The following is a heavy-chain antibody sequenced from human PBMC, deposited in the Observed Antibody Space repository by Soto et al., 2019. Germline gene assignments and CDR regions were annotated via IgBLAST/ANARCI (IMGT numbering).Heavy chain of an antibody. V-gene: IGHV3-7*05. Sequence: EVQLVESGGGVVQSGGSLRLSCAASGFTFSSYWMSWVRQGPGKGPEWVANIKQDGSEIYYVDSVKGRFTISRDNAKSSLYWQMTSLRAEDTAVYHCAKSISAIPGDSWGQGTLVTVSS. CDR2: IKQDGSEI. D-gene: IGHD2-2*01. CDR1: GFTFSSYW. J-gene: IGHJ4*02. CDR3: AKSISAIPGDS.